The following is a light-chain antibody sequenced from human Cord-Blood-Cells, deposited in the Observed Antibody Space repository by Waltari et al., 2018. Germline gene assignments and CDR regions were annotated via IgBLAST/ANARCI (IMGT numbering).Light chain of an antibody. J-gene: IGLJ3*02. CDR3: CSYAGSSNWV. V-gene: IGLV2-23*01. CDR2: EGS. CDR1: SGDVGSCNL. Sequence: QSALTQPAAVSGSPGLSTTFVCTGTSGDVGSCNLVPWYQQHPGKAPKLMFYEGSKRPSGVSNRFSGSKSGNTAPLTISGLQAEDEADYYCCSYAGSSNWVFGGGTKLTVL.